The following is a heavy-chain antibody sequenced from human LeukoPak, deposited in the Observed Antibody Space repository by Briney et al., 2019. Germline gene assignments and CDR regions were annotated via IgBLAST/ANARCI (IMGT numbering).Heavy chain of an antibody. D-gene: IGHD4-17*01. V-gene: IGHV3-9*01. CDR3: AKLPMTTVTTDGMDV. CDR1: GFTFDDYA. CDR2: IIWNSGSI. Sequence: GRSLRLSCAASGFTFDDYAMHWVRQAPGKGLEWVSGIIWNSGSIGYADSVKGRFTISRDNAKNSLYLQMNSLRAEDTALYYCAKLPMTTVTTDGMDVWGQGTTVTVSS. J-gene: IGHJ6*02.